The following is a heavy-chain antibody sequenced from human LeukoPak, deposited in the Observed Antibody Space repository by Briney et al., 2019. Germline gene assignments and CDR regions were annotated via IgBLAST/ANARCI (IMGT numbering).Heavy chain of an antibody. Sequence: KASETLSLTCTVSGGSISSYNWNWIRQPPGKGLEWIGYIYYSGSTNYNPSLKSRVTISVDTSRNQFSLRLSSVTAADTAVYYCARGHSSGFDFDYWGQGTLVTVSS. J-gene: IGHJ4*02. CDR1: GGSISSYN. D-gene: IGHD6-19*01. CDR3: ARGHSSGFDFDY. CDR2: IYYSGST. V-gene: IGHV4-59*01.